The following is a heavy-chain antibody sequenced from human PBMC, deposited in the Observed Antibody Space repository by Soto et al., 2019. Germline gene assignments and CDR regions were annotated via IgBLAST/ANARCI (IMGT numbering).Heavy chain of an antibody. Sequence: QVQLQQWGAGLLKPSETLSLTCAVYGGSFSGYYWSWIRQPPGKGLEWIGEINHSGSTNYNPSLKSRVTISVDTSKHQFSLKLSSVTAADTAVYYCARGSTLGYCSGGSCYFCDYWGQGTLVTVSS. D-gene: IGHD2-15*01. V-gene: IGHV4-34*01. CDR2: INHSGST. CDR3: ARGSTLGYCSGGSCYFCDY. CDR1: GGSFSGYY. J-gene: IGHJ4*02.